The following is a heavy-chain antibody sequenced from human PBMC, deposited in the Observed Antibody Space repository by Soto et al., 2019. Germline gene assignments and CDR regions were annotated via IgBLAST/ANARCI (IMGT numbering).Heavy chain of an antibody. D-gene: IGHD2-2*01. V-gene: IGHV3-23*01. CDR1: GFTFSSSA. CDR2: ISYSGGST. Sequence: EVQLLESGGGVVQPGGSLRLSCAASGFTFSSSAMSWVRQAPGKGLEWVSGISYSGGSTYYADSVKGRFTISRDNSKNTLSLQMRSLRAEDTAVYYCAKGVDCSSTSCYRSAFDIWGQGTMVTVSS. CDR3: AKGVDCSSTSCYRSAFDI. J-gene: IGHJ3*02.